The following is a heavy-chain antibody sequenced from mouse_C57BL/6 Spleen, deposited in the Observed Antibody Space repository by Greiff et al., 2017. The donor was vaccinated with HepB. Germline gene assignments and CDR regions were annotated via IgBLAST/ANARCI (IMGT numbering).Heavy chain of an antibody. J-gene: IGHJ4*01. Sequence: QVQLQQSGAELMKPGASVKLSCKATGYTFTGYWIEWVKQRPGHGLEWIGEILPGSGSTNYNEKFKGKATFTADTSSNTAYMQLSSLTTEDSAIYYCARPNSPYYYGSSSYAMDYWGQGTSVTVSS. CDR3: ARPNSPYYYGSSSYAMDY. D-gene: IGHD1-1*01. CDR1: GYTFTGYW. CDR2: ILPGSGST. V-gene: IGHV1-9*01.